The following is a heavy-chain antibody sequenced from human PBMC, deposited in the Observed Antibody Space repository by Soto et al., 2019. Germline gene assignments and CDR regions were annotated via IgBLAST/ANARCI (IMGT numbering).Heavy chain of an antibody. Sequence: SETLSLTCTVSGGSISSYYWSWIQQPAGKGLEWIGRIYTSGSTNYNPSLKSRVTMSVDTSKNQFSLKLSSVTAADTAVYYCARDRYQLPHNWFDPWGQGTLVTVSS. CDR1: GGSISSYY. CDR2: IYTSGST. D-gene: IGHD2-2*01. V-gene: IGHV4-4*07. J-gene: IGHJ5*02. CDR3: ARDRYQLPHNWFDP.